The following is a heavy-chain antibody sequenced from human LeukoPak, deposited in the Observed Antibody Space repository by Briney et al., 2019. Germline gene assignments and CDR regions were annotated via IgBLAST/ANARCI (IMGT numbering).Heavy chain of an antibody. D-gene: IGHD3-3*01. J-gene: IGHJ4*02. V-gene: IGHV1-2*02. CDR3: AREGGFSEAVDY. CDR1: GYTFTGYY. Sequence: ASVKVFCKASGYTFTGYYMHWVRQAPGQGLEWMGWINLNSGGTNYAQKFQGRVTMTRDTSISTAYMELSRLRSDDTAVYYCAREGGFSEAVDYWGQGTLVTVSS. CDR2: INLNSGGT.